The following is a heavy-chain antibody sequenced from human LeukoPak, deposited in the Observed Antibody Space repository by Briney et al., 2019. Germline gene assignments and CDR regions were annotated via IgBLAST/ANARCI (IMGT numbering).Heavy chain of an antibody. D-gene: IGHD4-11*01. CDR2: IHSGGST. CDR1: GFTISSKY. V-gene: IGHV3-66*01. J-gene: IGHJ6*02. CDR3: ARDIVTSPPYYYYGMDV. Sequence: GGSLRLSCAASGFTISSKYMSWVRQAPGKGLEWVSVIHSGGSTYYADSVKGRFTISRDNSKNTLYLQMNSLRAEDMAVYYCARDIVTSPPYYYYGMDVWGQGTTVTVSS.